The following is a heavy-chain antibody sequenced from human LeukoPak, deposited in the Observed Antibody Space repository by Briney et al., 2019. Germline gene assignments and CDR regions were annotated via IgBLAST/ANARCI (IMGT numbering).Heavy chain of an antibody. D-gene: IGHD1-26*01. J-gene: IGHJ4*02. CDR3: ARGVGLPPYYFDY. Sequence: WLTPYHGNTDYAQELQGRVTMTTEKSTSTAYMDLRSLRSDDTAVYFCARGVGLPPYYFDYWGQGTLLTVST. V-gene: IGHV1-18*01. CDR2: LTPYHGNT.